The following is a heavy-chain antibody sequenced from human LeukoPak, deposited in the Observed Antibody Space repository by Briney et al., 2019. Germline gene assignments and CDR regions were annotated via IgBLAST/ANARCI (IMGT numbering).Heavy chain of an antibody. V-gene: IGHV4-59*01. CDR1: GGSISSYY. CDR2: IYYSGST. J-gene: IGHJ4*02. D-gene: IGHD3-16*02. Sequence: SETLSLTCTVSGGSISSYYWSWIRQPPGKGLEWIGYIYYSGSTNYNPSLESRVTISVDTSKNQFSLKLSSVTAADTAVYYCARGTYYDYVWGSYRYTSYFDYWGQGTLVTVSS. CDR3: ARGTYYDYVWGSYRYTSYFDY.